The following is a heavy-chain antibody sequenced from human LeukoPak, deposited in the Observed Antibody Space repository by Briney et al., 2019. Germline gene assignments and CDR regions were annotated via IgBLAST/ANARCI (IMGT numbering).Heavy chain of an antibody. CDR3: VVTRTRGDH. CDR2: INQEGNDE. D-gene: IGHD4-23*01. Sequence: QPGGSLRLSCAAPGFTFRNYWMTWVRQAPGKGLEWVANINQEGNDEYYVDSVKGRFTISRDNTKNSLFLQMNSLRAEDTAVYYCVVTRTRGDHWGQGTLVTVSS. CDR1: GFTFRNYW. V-gene: IGHV3-7*03. J-gene: IGHJ4*02.